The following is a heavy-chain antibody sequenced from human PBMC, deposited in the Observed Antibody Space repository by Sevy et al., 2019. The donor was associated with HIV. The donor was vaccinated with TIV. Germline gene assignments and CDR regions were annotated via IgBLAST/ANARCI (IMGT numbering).Heavy chain of an antibody. CDR2: IRSKANDYAT. D-gene: IGHD5-18*01. Sequence: GGYLRLSCAASGFTFSGSALHWVRQASGKGLEWVGRIRSKANDYATAYAASVKGRFTISRDDSENTAYLQMNSLKTEDTAMYYCTRQVLDTARFGYSYHYMDVWGKGTTVTVSS. J-gene: IGHJ6*03. CDR3: TRQVLDTARFGYSYHYMDV. CDR1: GFTFSGSA. V-gene: IGHV3-73*01.